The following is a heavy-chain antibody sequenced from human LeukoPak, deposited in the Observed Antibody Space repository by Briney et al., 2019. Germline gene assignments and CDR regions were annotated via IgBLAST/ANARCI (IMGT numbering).Heavy chain of an antibody. Sequence: GGSLRFSCAASGFTFSNYWMSWVRQAPGKGLEWVANIKQDGSEKCYVDSVKGRFTISRDNAKNSLYLQMNSLRAEDTAVYYCARDRWELLSNSYHYCGLDVWGQGTTVTVSS. D-gene: IGHD2-15*01. CDR2: IKQDGSEK. CDR3: ARDRWELLSNSYHYCGLDV. V-gene: IGHV3-7*01. CDR1: GFTFSNYW. J-gene: IGHJ6*02.